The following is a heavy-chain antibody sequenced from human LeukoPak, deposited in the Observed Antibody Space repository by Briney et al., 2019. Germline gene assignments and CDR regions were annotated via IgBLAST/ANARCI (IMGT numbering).Heavy chain of an antibody. CDR2: ISYTVST. D-gene: IGHD6-19*01. CDR3: AGPNSRGWLDY. Sequence: TLCLTRTLSGVSISSYYCSWIRQPAGKGLEWIGSISYTVSTYYNPSPKSGVTLSVDTCKNHFSLKLSSVTAPDTAVYYCAGPNSRGWLDYWGQRTLVTVSS. CDR1: GVSISSYY. J-gene: IGHJ4*02. V-gene: IGHV4-59*05.